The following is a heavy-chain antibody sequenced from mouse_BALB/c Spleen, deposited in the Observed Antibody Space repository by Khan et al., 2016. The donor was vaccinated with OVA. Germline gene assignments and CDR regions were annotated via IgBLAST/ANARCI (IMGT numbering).Heavy chain of an antibody. D-gene: IGHD3-3*01. J-gene: IGHJ1*01. CDR2: FYPGGGFT. CDR1: GYTFTNYW. CDR3: GGGAAWYVDV. Sequence: VQLQQSGPELVRPGTSVKISCKASGYTFTNYWLGWVKQRPGHGLDWIGDFYPGGGFTNFNEKFKDKATLTADTSSSSAYMQFISLTSEASAVFVGGGGAAWYVDVWGAGTTVTVSS. V-gene: IGHV1-63*01.